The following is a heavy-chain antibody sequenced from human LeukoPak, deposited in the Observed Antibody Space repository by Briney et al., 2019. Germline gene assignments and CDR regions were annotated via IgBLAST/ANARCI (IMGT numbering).Heavy chain of an antibody. CDR2: VYHSGIT. Sequence: SGTLSLTCAVSGGSITTSNWWTWVRQAPGKGLEWIGEVYHSGITNYNPSLKSRLTLSVDMSNNQFSLRLNSVTAADTAVYYCARGPSGSHLSYWGQGTLVTVSS. J-gene: IGHJ4*02. V-gene: IGHV4-4*02. CDR3: ARGPSGSHLSY. D-gene: IGHD1-26*01. CDR1: GGSITTSNW.